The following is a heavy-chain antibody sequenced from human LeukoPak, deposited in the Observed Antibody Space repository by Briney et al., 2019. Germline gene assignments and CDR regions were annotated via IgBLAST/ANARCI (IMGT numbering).Heavy chain of an antibody. V-gene: IGHV4-59*01. Sequence: SETLSLTCTVSGGSISSYYWSWIRQPPGKGLEWIGYIYYSGSTNYNPSLKSRVTISVDTPKNQFSLKLSSVTAADTAVYYCARLPGAPTYYYYGMDVWGQGTTVTVSS. J-gene: IGHJ6*02. CDR2: IYYSGST. CDR1: GGSISSYY. D-gene: IGHD2-2*01. CDR3: ARLPGAPTYYYYGMDV.